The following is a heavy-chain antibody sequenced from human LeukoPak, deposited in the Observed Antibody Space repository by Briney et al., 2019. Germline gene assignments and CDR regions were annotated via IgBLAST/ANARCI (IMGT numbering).Heavy chain of an antibody. V-gene: IGHV3-48*01. CDR1: GFTFGRYS. Sequence: PGGSLRLSCTASGFTFGRYSMNWVRQAPGKGLEWISYITSGNSAMHYADSVKGRFTISRDNAKNSLFLQMNSLRVEDTAVYYCARLQWLQTGRDFLDYWGQGTLVTVSS. D-gene: IGHD6-19*01. CDR2: ITSGNSAM. J-gene: IGHJ4*02. CDR3: ARLQWLQTGRDFLDY.